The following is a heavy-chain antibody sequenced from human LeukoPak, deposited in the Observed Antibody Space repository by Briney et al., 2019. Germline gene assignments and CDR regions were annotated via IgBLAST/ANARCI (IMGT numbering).Heavy chain of an antibody. CDR3: ARDYYDSSGYYTTGGYYYGMDV. J-gene: IGHJ6*02. D-gene: IGHD3-22*01. CDR2: IIPIFGTA. V-gene: IGHV1-69*13. CDR1: GGTFSSYA. Sequence: SVKVSCKASGGTFSSYAISWVRQAPGQGLKWMGGIIPIFGTANYAQKFQGRVTITADESTSTAYMELRSLRSEDTAVYYCARDYYDSSGYYTTGGYYYGMDVWGQGTTVTVSS.